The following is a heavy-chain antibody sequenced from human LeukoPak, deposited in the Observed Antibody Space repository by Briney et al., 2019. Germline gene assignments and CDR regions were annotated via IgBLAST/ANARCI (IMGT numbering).Heavy chain of an antibody. CDR1: GGSMSTYY. CDR2: IHDSGTI. J-gene: IGHJ2*01. V-gene: IGHV4-59*01. Sequence: SETLSLTCTVSGGSMSTYYWSWIRQFPGKGLQWIGYIHDSGTINYNPSLKSRVTMSIDTSKNRFSLNLTSVTAGDTAIYYCARDTSGWYFNLWGRGTLVTVSS. D-gene: IGHD6-19*01. CDR3: ARDTSGWYFNL.